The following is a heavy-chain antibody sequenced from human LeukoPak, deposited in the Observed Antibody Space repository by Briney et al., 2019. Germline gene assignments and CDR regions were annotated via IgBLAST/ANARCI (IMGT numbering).Heavy chain of an antibody. Sequence: GGSLRLSCAASGLTFSSYAMSWVRQAPGKGLGWVSAISGGGGSTYYVDSVRGRFTISRDNSKNTLYLQMNSLRAEDTAVYYCAKDRTYYYDSSGYYHWDYWGQGTLDTVSS. CDR1: GLTFSSYA. D-gene: IGHD3-22*01. J-gene: IGHJ4*02. V-gene: IGHV3-23*01. CDR3: AKDRTYYYDSSGYYHWDY. CDR2: ISGGGGST.